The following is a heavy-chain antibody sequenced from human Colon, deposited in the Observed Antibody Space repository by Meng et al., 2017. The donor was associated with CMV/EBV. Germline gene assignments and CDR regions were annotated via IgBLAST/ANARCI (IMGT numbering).Heavy chain of an antibody. J-gene: IGHJ5*02. Sequence: GESLKISCKVSGYTLTELSMHWVRQAPGKGLEWMGGFDPEDGETIYAQKFQGRVTMTEDTSTDTAYMELSSLRSEDTAVYYCATVLGGSSLNWFDPWGQGTLVTVSS. CDR3: ATVLGGSSLNWFDP. V-gene: IGHV1-24*01. D-gene: IGHD1-26*01. CDR2: FDPEDGET. CDR1: GYTLTELS.